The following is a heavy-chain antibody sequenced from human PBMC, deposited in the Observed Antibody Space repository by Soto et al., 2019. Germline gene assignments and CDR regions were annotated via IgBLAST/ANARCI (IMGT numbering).Heavy chain of an antibody. CDR2: IYFRGTT. V-gene: IGHV4-61*08. CDR3: ARMNYYDTSGYPFDY. J-gene: IGHJ4*02. D-gene: IGHD3-22*01. Sequence: SETLSLTCAVSGGSLSRGGYSWSWVRQPPGKGLEWIGYIYFRGTTNYNPSLKSRVTMSADTSKNQFSLKLNSVTAADTAVYYSARMNYYDTSGYPFDYWGQGTLVTVSS. CDR1: GGSLSRGGYS.